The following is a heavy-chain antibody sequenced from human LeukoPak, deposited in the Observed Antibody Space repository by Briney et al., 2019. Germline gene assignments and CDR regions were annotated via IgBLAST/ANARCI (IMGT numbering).Heavy chain of an antibody. V-gene: IGHV3-21*01. D-gene: IGHD4-23*01. Sequence: GGSLRLSCAASGFNFSDYGMNWVRQTPGSGLEWVASIGHSGDKIYYADSVKGRFTISRDNAKRSLFLQMIDLRAEDTAVYYCAKDLSYGGNPPEGSDYWGQGTLVTVSS. J-gene: IGHJ4*02. CDR1: GFNFSDYG. CDR2: IGHSGDKI. CDR3: AKDLSYGGNPPEGSDY.